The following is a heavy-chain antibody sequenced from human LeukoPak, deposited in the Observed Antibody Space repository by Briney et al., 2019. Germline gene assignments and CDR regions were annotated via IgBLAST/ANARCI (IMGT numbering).Heavy chain of an antibody. V-gene: IGHV3-30*04. Sequence: GGSLRLSCAASGFTFSSYAMHWVRQAPGKGLEWVAVISHDGSNKYYADSVKGRFTISRDNSKNTLYLQMNSLRAEDTAVYYCARDDIHYGSYYYYYGMDVWGKGTTVTVSS. D-gene: IGHD3-10*01. CDR3: ARDDIHYGSYYYYYGMDV. CDR1: GFTFSSYA. J-gene: IGHJ6*04. CDR2: ISHDGSNK.